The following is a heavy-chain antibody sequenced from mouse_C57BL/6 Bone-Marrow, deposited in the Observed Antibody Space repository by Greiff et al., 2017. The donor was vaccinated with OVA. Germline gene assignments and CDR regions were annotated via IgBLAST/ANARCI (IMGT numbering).Heavy chain of an antibody. V-gene: IGHV1-64*01. CDR1: GYTFTSYW. D-gene: IGHD1-1*01. Sequence: QVQLQQPGAELVKPGASVKLSCKASGYTFTSYWMHWVKQRPGQGLEWIGMIHPNSGSTNYNEKFKSKATLTVDKSSSTAYMQLSSLTSEDSAVYYCARWVYYGSSYDYWYFDVWGTGTTVTVSS. J-gene: IGHJ1*03. CDR2: IHPNSGST. CDR3: ARWVYYGSSYDYWYFDV.